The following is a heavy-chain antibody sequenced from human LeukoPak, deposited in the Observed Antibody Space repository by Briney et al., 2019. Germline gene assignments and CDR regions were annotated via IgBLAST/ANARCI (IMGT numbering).Heavy chain of an antibody. CDR3: ARSRGYDFWSGYHHWFDP. CDR1: XXTXTXYD. CDR2: MNPNSGNT. V-gene: IGHV1-8*01. Sequence: ASVKVSCKXSXXTXTXYDINWVRQATGQGLEWMGWMNPNSGNTGYAQKFQGRVTMTRNTSISTAYMELSSLRSEDTAVYYCARSRGYDFWSGYHHWFDPWGQGTLVTVSS. D-gene: IGHD3-3*01. J-gene: IGHJ5*02.